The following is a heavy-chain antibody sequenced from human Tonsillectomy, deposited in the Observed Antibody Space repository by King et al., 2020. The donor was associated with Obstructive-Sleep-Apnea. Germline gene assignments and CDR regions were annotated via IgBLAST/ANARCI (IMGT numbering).Heavy chain of an antibody. D-gene: IGHD2-2*01. J-gene: IGHJ3*02. CDR2: IYYSGST. CDR3: ARVDCSSTSCKSADAFDI. V-gene: IGHV4-30-4*01. CDR1: GGSISSGDYY. Sequence: QLQESGPGLVKPSQTLSLTCTVSGGSISSGDYYWSWIRRPPGKGLEWIGYIYYSGSTYYNPSLKSRVTISVDTSKNQFSLKLSSVTAADTAVYFCARVDCSSTSCKSADAFDIWGQGTMVTVSS.